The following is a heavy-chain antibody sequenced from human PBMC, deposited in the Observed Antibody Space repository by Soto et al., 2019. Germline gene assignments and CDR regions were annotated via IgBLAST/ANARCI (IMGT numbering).Heavy chain of an antibody. V-gene: IGHV3-30*18. CDR1: GFTFSSYG. CDR3: AKDPAPYYYYYYMDV. CDR2: ISYDGSNK. J-gene: IGHJ6*03. Sequence: QVQLVESGGGVVQPGRCLRLSCAASGFTFSSYGMHWVRQAPGKGLEWVAVISYDGSNKYYADSVKGRFTISRDNSKNTLYLQMNSLRAEDTAVYYCAKDPAPYYYYYYMDVWGKGTTVTVSS.